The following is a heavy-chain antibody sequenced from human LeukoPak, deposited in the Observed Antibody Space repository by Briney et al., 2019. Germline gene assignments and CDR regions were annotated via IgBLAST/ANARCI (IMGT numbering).Heavy chain of an antibody. CDR2: IYHSGST. CDR3: ARRGIAVAGSPHYYYYMDV. J-gene: IGHJ6*03. V-gene: IGHV4-38-2*02. CDR1: GYSISSGYY. D-gene: IGHD6-19*01. Sequence: PSETLSLTCTVSGYSISSGYYWGWIRQPPGKGLEWIGSIYHSGSTYYNPSLKSRVTISVDTSKNQFSLKLSSVTAADTAVYYCARRGIAVAGSPHYYYYMDVWGKGTTVTVSS.